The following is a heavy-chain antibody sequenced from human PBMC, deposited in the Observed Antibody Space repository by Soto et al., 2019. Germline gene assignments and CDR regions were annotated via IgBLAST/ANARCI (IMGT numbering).Heavy chain of an antibody. CDR2: TYYRSRFFS. V-gene: IGHV6-1*02. Sequence: QVQLQQSGPGLVKPSQTLSLTCAISGDSVSSYSAAWNWIRQSPSGGLEWLGRTYYRSRFFSDYSESVKSRIIIKPDTSKNQFSLQLKSVTPEDTADYYCVRDRYSSSGWFDPWGQVTPVTVSS. D-gene: IGHD3-10*01. CDR3: VRDRYSSSGWFDP. CDR1: GDSVSSYSAA. J-gene: IGHJ5*02.